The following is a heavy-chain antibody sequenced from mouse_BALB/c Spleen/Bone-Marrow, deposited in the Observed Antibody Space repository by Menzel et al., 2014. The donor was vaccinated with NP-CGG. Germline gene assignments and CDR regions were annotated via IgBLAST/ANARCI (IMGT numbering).Heavy chain of an antibody. CDR2: IDPANGNT. D-gene: IGHD1-2*01. Sequence: EVKLQESGAELVKPGASVKLSCTASGFNIKDTYMHWVKQRPEQGLEWIGRIDPANGNTKYDPKFQGKATITTDTSSNTAYLQVSSLTSEDTAVYYCASATKATYYAMDYWGQGTSVTVST. V-gene: IGHV14-3*02. CDR1: GFNIKDTY. J-gene: IGHJ4*01. CDR3: ASATKATYYAMDY.